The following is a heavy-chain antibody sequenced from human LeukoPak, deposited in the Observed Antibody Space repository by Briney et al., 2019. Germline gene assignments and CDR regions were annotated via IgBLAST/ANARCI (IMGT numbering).Heavy chain of an antibody. Sequence: GGSLRLSCAASGFTFSSYDMHWVRQSPGRGLEWVAVISYDGSSKYYADSVKGRFTISRDNSKNTLYLQMNSLRAEDTAVYDCATRREQWLADFDYWGQGTLVTVSS. J-gene: IGHJ4*02. CDR2: ISYDGSSK. V-gene: IGHV3-30*03. CDR3: ATRREQWLADFDY. CDR1: GFTFSSYD. D-gene: IGHD6-19*01.